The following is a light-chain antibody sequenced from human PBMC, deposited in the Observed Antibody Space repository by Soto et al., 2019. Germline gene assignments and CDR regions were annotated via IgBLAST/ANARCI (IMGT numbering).Light chain of an antibody. CDR2: DVS. CDR3: SLYTSSSTLYV. V-gene: IGLV2-14*01. CDR1: SSDVGGYNY. Sequence: QSALTQPASVSGSPGQSITISCTGTSSDVGGYNYVSWYQLHPGKAPKLMIYDVSNRPTGVSNRFSGPKSGNTASLAIYGLQAEDGGDYYCSLYTSSSTLYVFGTGTQLTLL. J-gene: IGLJ1*01.